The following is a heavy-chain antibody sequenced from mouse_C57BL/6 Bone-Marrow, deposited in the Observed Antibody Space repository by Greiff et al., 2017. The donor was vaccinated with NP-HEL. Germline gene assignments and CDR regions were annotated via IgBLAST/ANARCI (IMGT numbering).Heavy chain of an antibody. CDR1: EYEIPSHD. CDR2: INSDGGST. Sequence: EVKLMEAWGGLVQPGESPKLSFESNEYEIPSHDMSWVRKTPEKRLGVVAAINSDGGSTYYPDTMERRFIIARDNTKKTLYLQMSSLRSEDTALYYCARHPDGYWYFDVWGTGTTVTVSS. J-gene: IGHJ1*03. CDR3: ARHPDGYWYFDV. V-gene: IGHV5-2*01. D-gene: IGHD2-3*01.